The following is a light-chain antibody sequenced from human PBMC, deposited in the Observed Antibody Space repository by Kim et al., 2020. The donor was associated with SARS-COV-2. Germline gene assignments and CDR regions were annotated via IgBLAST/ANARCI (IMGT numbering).Light chain of an antibody. CDR3: QQYKTYPWT. J-gene: IGKJ1*01. CDR1: QNINSW. V-gene: IGKV1-5*03. CDR2: KAS. Sequence: DIQMTQSPSTLSAAVGDRVTITCRARQNINSWLAWYQQKPGKAPKLLIYKASSLESGVPSRFSGSGSGTEFTLTISSLQPDDFATYYCQQYKTYPWTFGQGTKVDIK.